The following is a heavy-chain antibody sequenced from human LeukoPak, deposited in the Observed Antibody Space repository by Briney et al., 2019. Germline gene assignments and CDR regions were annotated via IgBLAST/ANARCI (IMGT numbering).Heavy chain of an antibody. J-gene: IGHJ4*02. D-gene: IGHD3-22*01. V-gene: IGHV5-51*01. Sequence: GESLKISCKGSGYRSTNYWIAWVRQLPGKGLEWMGTVYPGDSDTRFSPSFRGLVTFSADKSISTAYLQWDTLKASDTAMYYYASSQYYYDSSGHLFHYWGQGTLVTVSS. CDR3: ASSQYYYDSSGHLFHY. CDR2: VYPGDSDT. CDR1: GYRSTNYW.